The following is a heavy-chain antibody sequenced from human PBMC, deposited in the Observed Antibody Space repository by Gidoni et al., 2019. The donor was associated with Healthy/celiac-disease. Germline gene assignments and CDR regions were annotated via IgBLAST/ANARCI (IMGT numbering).Heavy chain of an antibody. D-gene: IGHD2-15*01. CDR2: INAGNGNT. CDR3: ARVTGRGGGTRFDY. V-gene: IGHV1-3*01. Sequence: QVQLVQSGAEVKKPGASVKVSCKASRYTFTSYAMHWVRQAPGQRLEWMGWINAGNGNTKYSQKFQGRVTITRDTSASTAYMELSSLRSEDTAVYYCARVTGRGGGTRFDYWGQGTLVTVSS. CDR1: RYTFTSYA. J-gene: IGHJ4*02.